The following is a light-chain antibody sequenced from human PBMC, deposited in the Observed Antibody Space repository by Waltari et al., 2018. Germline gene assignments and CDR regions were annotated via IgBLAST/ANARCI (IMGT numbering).Light chain of an antibody. J-gene: IGLJ3*02. CDR1: SSDVGGYNS. CDR3: SSYTSSSTPWV. Sequence: QSALTQPASVSGSPGQSITISCTGTSSDVGGYNSVSWYQQHPGKAPKLMIYEVSNRPSGVSNRFSGSKSGNTASLTISGLQAEDEADYYCSSYTSSSTPWVFGGGTKLTVL. CDR2: EVS. V-gene: IGLV2-14*01.